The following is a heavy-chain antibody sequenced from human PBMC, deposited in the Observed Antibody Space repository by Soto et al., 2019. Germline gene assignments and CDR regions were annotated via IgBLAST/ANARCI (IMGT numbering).Heavy chain of an antibody. Sequence: QVQLVQSGAEVKKPGASVKVSCKTSGYTFTSYGFSWVRQAPGQGLEWMGWISAYNGNTNYAQKLQGRVTMTTDTSTSTAYMELRSLGSDDTAVYSCAAALSYCCGLEYWGQGTLVTVFS. CDR2: ISAYNGNT. V-gene: IGHV1-18*01. CDR1: GYTFTSYG. CDR3: AAALSYCCGLEY. J-gene: IGHJ4*02. D-gene: IGHD2-21*02.